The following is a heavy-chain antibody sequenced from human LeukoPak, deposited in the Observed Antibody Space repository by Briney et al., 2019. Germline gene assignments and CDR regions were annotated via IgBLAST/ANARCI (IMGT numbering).Heavy chain of an antibody. CDR1: GFTFSSYW. V-gene: IGHV3-74*01. J-gene: IGHJ4*02. CDR2: INSDGSST. Sequence: GGSLRLSCAASGFTFSSYWMHWVRQAPGKGLVWVSRINSDGSSTSYADSVKGRFTISRDNAKNTLYLQMNSLRAEDTAVYYCAAAPKKYYFDYWGQGTLVTVSS. CDR3: AAAPKKYYFDY. D-gene: IGHD2-15*01.